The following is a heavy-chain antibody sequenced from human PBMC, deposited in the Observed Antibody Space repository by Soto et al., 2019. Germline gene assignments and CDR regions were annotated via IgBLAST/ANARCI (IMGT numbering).Heavy chain of an antibody. D-gene: IGHD3-22*01. CDR2: ISSSSSYT. Sequence: NPGGSLRLSCAASGFTFSDYYMSWIRQAPGKGLEWVSYISSSSSYTNYADSVKGRFTISRDNAKNSLYLQMNSLRAEDTAVYYCARGPRITMIPLDYWGQGTLVTVSS. CDR1: GFTFSDYY. V-gene: IGHV3-11*06. J-gene: IGHJ4*02. CDR3: ARGPRITMIPLDY.